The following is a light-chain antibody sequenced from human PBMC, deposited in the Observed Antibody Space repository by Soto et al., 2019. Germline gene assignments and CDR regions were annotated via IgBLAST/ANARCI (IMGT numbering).Light chain of an antibody. J-gene: IGKJ2*01. CDR2: GAS. Sequence: EIVLTQSPGTLSLSPGERATLSCRASQSVSSSYLAWYQQKPGQAPRLLIYGASNRATGIPDRFSGSGSGTDFTLTISRLEPEDFAVYYCHHYGRSPYTFGQGTKLEIK. CDR1: QSVSSSY. V-gene: IGKV3-20*01. CDR3: HHYGRSPYT.